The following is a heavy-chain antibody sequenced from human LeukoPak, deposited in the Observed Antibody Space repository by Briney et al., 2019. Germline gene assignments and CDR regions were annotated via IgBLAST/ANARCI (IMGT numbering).Heavy chain of an antibody. CDR1: GYTFTSYD. Sequence: ASVKVSCKHSGYTFTSYDINWVRQAPGPGLEWMGWIYPNSGNTGYAQKSQGRVTITRNTSISTAYMELSSLRSEDTAVYYCARLPPYYDFWSGYYTGEEDYYYYGMDVWGQGTTVTVSS. CDR2: IYPNSGNT. J-gene: IGHJ6*02. V-gene: IGHV1-8*01. D-gene: IGHD3-3*01. CDR3: ARLPPYYDFWSGYYTGEEDYYYYGMDV.